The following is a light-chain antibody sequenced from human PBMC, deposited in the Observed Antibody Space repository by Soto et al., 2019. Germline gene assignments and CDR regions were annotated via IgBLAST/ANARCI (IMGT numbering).Light chain of an antibody. CDR2: TGS. CDR3: QQAASFPIT. V-gene: IGKV1-12*01. J-gene: IGKJ5*01. CDR1: QGIKNW. Sequence: DIHITQSPSDVSASAGGRVTITCRASQGIKNWLAWYQQKPAKAPNLLIYTGSSLQSGVPSRFSGSGSGTDFTLTINSLQPEDFATYYCQQAASFPITFGQGTRLEI.